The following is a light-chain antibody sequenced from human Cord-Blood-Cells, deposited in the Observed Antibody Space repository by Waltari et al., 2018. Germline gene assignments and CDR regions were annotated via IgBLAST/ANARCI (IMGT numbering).Light chain of an antibody. CDR1: SSDVGGYNY. J-gene: IGLJ1*01. V-gene: IGLV2-14*01. Sequence: SALTQPASVSGSPGQSITISCTGTSSDVGGYNYVSWYQQHPGKAPKLMIYDVINRPSGVSNRFSGSKSGNTASLTISGLQAEDEADYYCSSYTSSSTLFGTGTKVTVL. CDR2: DVI. CDR3: SSYTSSSTL.